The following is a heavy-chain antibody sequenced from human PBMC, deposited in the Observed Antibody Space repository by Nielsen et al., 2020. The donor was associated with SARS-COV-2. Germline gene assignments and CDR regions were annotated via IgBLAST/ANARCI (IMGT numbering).Heavy chain of an antibody. CDR3: ARVAFWSGYDY. CDR2: IKQDGSEK. CDR1: GFTFSSYW. D-gene: IGHD3-3*01. V-gene: IGHV3-7*01. Sequence: GESLKISCAASGFTFSSYWMSWVRQAPGKGLEWVANIKQDGSEKYYVDSVKGRFTISRDNAKNSLYLQMNSLRAEDTAIYYCARVAFWSGYDYWGQGALVTVSS. J-gene: IGHJ4*02.